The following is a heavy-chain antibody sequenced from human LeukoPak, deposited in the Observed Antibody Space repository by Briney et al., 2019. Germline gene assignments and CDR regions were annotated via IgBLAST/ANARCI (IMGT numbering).Heavy chain of an antibody. CDR3: VRDHSGWSLDP. CDR1: GFTFSTYS. J-gene: IGHJ5*02. Sequence: GGSLRLSCAASGFTFSTYSMNWVRQAPGKGLEWISYISSLSGTINYADSVKGRFTISRDNAKNSLYLHMNSLRAEDTAVYYCVRDHSGWSLDPWGQGTLVTVSS. D-gene: IGHD6-19*01. V-gene: IGHV3-48*01. CDR2: ISSLSGTI.